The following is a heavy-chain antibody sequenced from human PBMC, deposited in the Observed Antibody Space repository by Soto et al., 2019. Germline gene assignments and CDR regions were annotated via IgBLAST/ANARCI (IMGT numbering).Heavy chain of an antibody. J-gene: IGHJ5*02. CDR3: AREGITGTLNWFDP. CDR2: IYYSGST. D-gene: IGHD1-20*01. CDR1: GGSISSGGYY. Sequence: SETLSLTCTFSGGSISSGGYYWSWIRQHPGKGLEWIGYIYYSGSTYYNPSLKSRVTISVDTSKNQFSLKLSSVTAADTAVYYCAREGITGTLNWFDPWGQGTLVTVSS. V-gene: IGHV4-31*03.